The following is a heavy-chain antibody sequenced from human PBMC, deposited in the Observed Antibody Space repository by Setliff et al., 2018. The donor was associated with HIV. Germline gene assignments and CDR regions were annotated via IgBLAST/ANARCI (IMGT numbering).Heavy chain of an antibody. D-gene: IGHD6-19*01. J-gene: IGHJ4*02. CDR1: GDSVRSRPYY. V-gene: IGHV4-4*09. CDR2: IYTSGSV. CDR3: ARSPRIGVAGEFEY. Sequence: SETLSLTCTVSGDSVRSRPYYWTWMRQPPGKGLEWIGYIYTSGSVNYNPSLNSRVTISVDTSKNQFSLKVNSVTAADTAVYYCARSPRIGVAGEFEYWGQGTLVTVSS.